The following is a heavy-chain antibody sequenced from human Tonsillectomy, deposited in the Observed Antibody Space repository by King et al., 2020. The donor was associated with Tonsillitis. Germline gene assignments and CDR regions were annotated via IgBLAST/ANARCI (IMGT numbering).Heavy chain of an antibody. CDR2: IYHSGST. J-gene: IGHJ2*01. D-gene: IGHD6-19*01. V-gene: IGHV4-59*08. CDR1: GDSIKSYY. Sequence: VQLQESGPGLVKPSETLSLICSVSGDSIKSYYWNWIRQSPGKGLEWIGYIYHSGSTKYNPSLRSRVTMSVDTSKNQFSLKLNSVTAADTAVYYCARRLEHCSGWYNWYFDLWGHGALVSVSS. CDR3: ARRLEHCSGWYNWYFDL.